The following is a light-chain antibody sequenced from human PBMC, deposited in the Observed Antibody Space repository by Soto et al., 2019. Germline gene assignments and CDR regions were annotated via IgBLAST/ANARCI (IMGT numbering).Light chain of an antibody. CDR3: QHYGSSWT. Sequence: EIVLTQSPGTLSLSPGDRATLSCRASQSVSSSYLAWYQQKPGQAPRILIYGASSRATGNPDRFSGSGSGTDFTLTISRLEPEDFAVYYCQHYGSSWTFGQGTKVDIK. J-gene: IGKJ1*01. CDR1: QSVSSSY. CDR2: GAS. V-gene: IGKV3-20*01.